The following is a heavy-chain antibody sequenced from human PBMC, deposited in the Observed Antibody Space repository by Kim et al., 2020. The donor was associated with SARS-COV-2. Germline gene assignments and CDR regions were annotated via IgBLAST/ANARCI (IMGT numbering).Heavy chain of an antibody. CDR2: INPSGGST. V-gene: IGHV1-46*01. CDR3: AREELEYSSGSNSANPRYYYYYGMDV. D-gene: IGHD6-19*01. J-gene: IGHJ6*02. Sequence: ASVKVSCKASGYTFTSYYMHWVRQAPGQGLEWMGIINPSGGSTSYAQKFQGRVTMTRDTSTSTVYMELSSLRSEDTAVYYCAREELEYSSGSNSANPRYYYYYGMDVWGQGTTVTVSS. CDR1: GYTFTSYY.